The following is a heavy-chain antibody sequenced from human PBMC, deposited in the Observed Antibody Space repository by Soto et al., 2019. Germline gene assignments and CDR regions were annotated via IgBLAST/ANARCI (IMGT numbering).Heavy chain of an antibody. D-gene: IGHD2-2*01. V-gene: IGHV4-39*01. CDR2: IYYSGST. J-gene: IGHJ5*02. Sequence: SETLSLTCPVSGCYISSSIYYWGWIRQPPGKGLEWIGSIYYSGSTYYNPSLKSRVTISVDTSKNQFSLKLSSVTAADTAVYYCARNPGEIVVVPAAIWFDPWGQGTLVTVSS. CDR1: GCYISSSIYY. CDR3: ARNPGEIVVVPAAIWFDP.